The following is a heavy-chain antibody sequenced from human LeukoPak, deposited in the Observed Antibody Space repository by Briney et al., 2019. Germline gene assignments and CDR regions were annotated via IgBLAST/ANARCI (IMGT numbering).Heavy chain of an antibody. J-gene: IGHJ6*02. CDR3: ARDRGWVGGYGNYYYYGMDV. Sequence: GGSLRLSCVASGFTVNSNYMFWVRQAPGKGLEWVSVIYSGGSTYYADSVKGRFTISRDNSKNTVYLQMNSLRVEDTAVYYCARDRGWVGGYGNYYYYGMDVWGQGTTVTVSS. V-gene: IGHV3-66*01. CDR1: GFTVNSNY. D-gene: IGHD5-12*01. CDR2: IYSGGST.